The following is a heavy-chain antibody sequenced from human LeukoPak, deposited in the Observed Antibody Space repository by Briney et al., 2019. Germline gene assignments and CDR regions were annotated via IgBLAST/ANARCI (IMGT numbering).Heavy chain of an antibody. Sequence: GRSLRLSCAASGFTFSSYAMHWVRQAPGKGLEWLAVISYDESKKYYADSVKGRLTISRDKSENTLYLQMNSLRAEDTAVYYCAKSGGGYYDTSGSVWGQGTMVTVSP. V-gene: IGHV3-30*01. J-gene: IGHJ3*01. D-gene: IGHD3-22*01. CDR3: AKSGGGYYDTSGSV. CDR1: GFTFSSYA. CDR2: ISYDESKK.